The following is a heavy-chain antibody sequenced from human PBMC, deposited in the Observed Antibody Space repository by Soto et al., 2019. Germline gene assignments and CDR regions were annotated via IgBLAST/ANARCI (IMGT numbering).Heavy chain of an antibody. J-gene: IGHJ6*02. CDR2: INPSGGST. D-gene: IGHD6-19*01. V-gene: IGHV1-46*03. Sequence: ASVKVSCKASGYTFTSYYMHWVRQAPGQGLEWMGIINPSGGSTSYAQKFQGRVTMTRDTSTSTVYMELSSLRSEDTAVYYCARGYSSGWYYYSGMDVWGQGTTVPVSS. CDR1: GYTFTSYY. CDR3: ARGYSSGWYYYSGMDV.